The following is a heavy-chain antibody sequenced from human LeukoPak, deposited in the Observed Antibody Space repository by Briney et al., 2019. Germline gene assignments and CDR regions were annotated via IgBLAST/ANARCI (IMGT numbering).Heavy chain of an antibody. J-gene: IGHJ4*02. CDR2: IKSNADGGTP. V-gene: IGHV3-15*01. Sequence: GGSLRLSCAASGFSFMNAWMIWVRQAPGKGLQWVGRIKSNADGGTPDYAAPARGRFTISRDDSKNTLYLQMNSLKTEDTAVYYCTTFYHEYSPYWGRGTLVTVSS. CDR1: GFSFMNAW. CDR3: TTFYHEYSPY. D-gene: IGHD2/OR15-2a*01.